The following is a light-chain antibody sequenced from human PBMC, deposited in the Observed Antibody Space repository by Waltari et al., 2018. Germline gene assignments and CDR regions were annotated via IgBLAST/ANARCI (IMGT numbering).Light chain of an antibody. Sequence: IVLTQSPGTLSLSPGERATLSCRASETVPAGYLAWNQQKPGQSPRLLIYGVSIRATDIPDRFSGSESGTDFTLTVSRLEPEDFAVYYCQQYGSSPWTFGQGTRVEI. J-gene: IGKJ1*01. CDR2: GVS. CDR1: ETVPAGY. V-gene: IGKV3-20*01. CDR3: QQYGSSPWT.